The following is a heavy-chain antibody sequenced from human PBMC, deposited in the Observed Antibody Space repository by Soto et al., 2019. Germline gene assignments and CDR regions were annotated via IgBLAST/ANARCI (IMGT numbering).Heavy chain of an antibody. CDR3: ARHGRVVTPFGGVADGFQV. D-gene: IGHD3-16*01. V-gene: IGHV4-39*01. CDR2: RDSRGSS. J-gene: IGHJ3*01. Sequence: QLQLQQSGPGLVKPSETLSLSCIVSDGSINSTSYYWAWIRQSPGKGLEWIGSRDSRGSSYYRPSLRDRITMSVDTSKKKFSLNLYSVTAADSALYFCARHGRVVTPFGGVADGFQVWGQGTVVTVSS. CDR1: DGSINSTSYY.